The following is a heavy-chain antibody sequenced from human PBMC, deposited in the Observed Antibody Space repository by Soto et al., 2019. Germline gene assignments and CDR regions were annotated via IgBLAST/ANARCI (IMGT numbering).Heavy chain of an antibody. Sequence: ASVKVSCKASGYSFTSYGISWGRQAPGQGLEWMGWISAYNGNTNYAQKLQGRVTMTTDTSTSTAYMELRSLRSDDTAVYYCARGYCISTSCYPTEYYYYYGMDVWGQGTTVTVSS. D-gene: IGHD2-2*01. J-gene: IGHJ6*02. CDR1: GYSFTSYG. CDR3: ARGYCISTSCYPTEYYYYYGMDV. CDR2: ISAYNGNT. V-gene: IGHV1-18*01.